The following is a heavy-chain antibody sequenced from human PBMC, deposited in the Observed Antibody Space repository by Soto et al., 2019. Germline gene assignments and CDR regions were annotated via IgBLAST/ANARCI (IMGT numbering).Heavy chain of an antibody. J-gene: IGHJ4*02. V-gene: IGHV5-51*01. CDR1: GYSFTSYW. CDR3: ARLRYYYDGSGFPYYCDS. D-gene: IGHD3-22*01. CDR2: IYPGDSDT. Sequence: GESLKISCKGSGYSFTSYWIHWVRQMPGKGLEWMGIIYPGDSDTKYSPSFEGQVTISADKSVSTAYLQWDSLKASDSAIYYCARLRYYYDGSGFPYYCDSWGQGTLVTVSS.